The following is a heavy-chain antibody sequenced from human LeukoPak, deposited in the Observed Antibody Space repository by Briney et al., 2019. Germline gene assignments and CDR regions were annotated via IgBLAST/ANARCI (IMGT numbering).Heavy chain of an antibody. CDR3: ARDQGAPHPGFDY. CDR1: GFTFSSYA. V-gene: IGHV3-23*01. D-gene: IGHD3-10*01. J-gene: IGHJ4*02. Sequence: HPGGSLRLSCAASGFTFSSYAMSWVRQAPGKGLEWVSTISGSGGNTYYADSVKGRFTISRDKSMNSLYLQMNSLRAEDTAVYYCARDQGAPHPGFDYWGQGTLVTVSS. CDR2: ISGSGGNT.